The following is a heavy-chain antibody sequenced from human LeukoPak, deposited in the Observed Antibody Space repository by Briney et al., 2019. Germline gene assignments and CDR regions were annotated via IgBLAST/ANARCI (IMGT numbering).Heavy chain of an antibody. Sequence: SGFXXXXYAMSWVRQAPGKGLEWVSAISGSGGSTYYADSVKGRFTISRDNSKNTLYLQMNSLRAEDTAVYYCAKQSSAAAALNWFDPWGQGTLVTVSS. CDR1: GFXXXXYA. CDR3: AKQSSAAAALNWFDP. J-gene: IGHJ5*02. V-gene: IGHV3-23*01. D-gene: IGHD6-13*01. CDR2: ISGSGGST.